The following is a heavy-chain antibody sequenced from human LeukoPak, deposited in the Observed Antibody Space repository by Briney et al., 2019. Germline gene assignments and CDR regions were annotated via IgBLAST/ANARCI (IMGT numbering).Heavy chain of an antibody. CDR2: IYSGGST. Sequence: PGGSLRLSCAASGFTVSSSYMSWVRQAPGKGLEWVSIIYSGGSTYYADSVRGRFTISRDNAKNSLYLQMNRLRAEDTAVYYCARARVPGELNYWGQGTLVTVSS. D-gene: IGHD3-10*01. CDR3: ARARVPGELNY. V-gene: IGHV3-53*01. CDR1: GFTVSSSY. J-gene: IGHJ4*02.